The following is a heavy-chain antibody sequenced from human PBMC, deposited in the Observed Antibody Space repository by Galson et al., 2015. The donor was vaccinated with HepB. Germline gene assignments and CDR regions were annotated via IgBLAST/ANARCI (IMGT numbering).Heavy chain of an antibody. CDR3: ARGAGDYVGRFDP. D-gene: IGHD4-17*01. J-gene: IGHJ5*02. CDR1: GFTVSSNY. Sequence: LRLSCAASGFTVSSNYMTWVRQAPGKGLEWVSLIYSGGSTYYADSVKGRFTISKHNSKNTLYLQMNSLKPEDTALYYCARGAGDYVGRFDPWGQGTPVTVSS. V-gene: IGHV3-53*04. CDR2: IYSGGST.